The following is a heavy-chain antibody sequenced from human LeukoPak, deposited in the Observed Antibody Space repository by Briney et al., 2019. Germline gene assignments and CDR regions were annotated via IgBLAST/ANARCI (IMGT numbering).Heavy chain of an antibody. Sequence: SVKVSCKASGGTFSSYAISWVRQAPGQGLEWMGGIIPIFSTANYAQKFQGRVTITADESTSTAYMELSSLRSEDTAVYYCAREYCTNGVCYNDYWGQGTLVTVSS. CDR3: AREYCTNGVCYNDY. J-gene: IGHJ4*02. CDR1: GGTFSSYA. V-gene: IGHV1-69*13. D-gene: IGHD2-8*01. CDR2: IIPIFSTA.